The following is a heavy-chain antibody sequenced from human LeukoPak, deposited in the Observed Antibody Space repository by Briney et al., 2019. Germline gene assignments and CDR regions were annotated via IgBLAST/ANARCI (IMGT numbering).Heavy chain of an antibody. CDR3: ARGRAYSNGWYGVY. D-gene: IGHD6-13*01. Sequence: ASVKVSCKASGYTFTSYDINWVRQATGQGLEWMGWMNPNSGNTGYAQKFQGRVTMTRNTSISTAYMELSSLRSEDTAVYYCARGRAYSNGWYGVYWGQGTLVTVSS. V-gene: IGHV1-8*01. CDR1: GYTFTSYD. J-gene: IGHJ4*02. CDR2: MNPNSGNT.